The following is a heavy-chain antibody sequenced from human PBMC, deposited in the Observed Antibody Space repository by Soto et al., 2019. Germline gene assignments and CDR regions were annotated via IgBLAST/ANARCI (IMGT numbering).Heavy chain of an antibody. J-gene: IGHJ3*02. CDR3: ARILGAPNSDAFDI. V-gene: IGHV1-69*02. Sequence: SVKGYCKASGGTLSGYTVSWVRQAPGQGLEWMGRIIPILGIANYAQKFQGRVTITADKSTSTAYMELSSLRSEDTAVYYCARILGAPNSDAFDIWGQGTMLTVSS. CDR2: IIPILGIA. CDR1: GGTLSGYT. D-gene: IGHD3-3*01.